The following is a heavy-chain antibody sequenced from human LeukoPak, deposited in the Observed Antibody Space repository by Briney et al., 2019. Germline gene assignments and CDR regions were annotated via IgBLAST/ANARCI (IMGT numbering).Heavy chain of an antibody. CDR2: ISGSGGST. J-gene: IGHJ4*02. CDR3: AKTNMLMITFGGVIAFDY. V-gene: IGHV3-23*01. Sequence: GGSLRLSCAASGFTFSSYAMSWVRQAPGKGLEWVSAISGSGGSTYYADSVKGRFTISRDNSKNTLYLQMNSLRAEDTAVYYCAKTNMLMITFGGVIAFDYWGQGTLVTVSS. D-gene: IGHD3-16*02. CDR1: GFTFSSYA.